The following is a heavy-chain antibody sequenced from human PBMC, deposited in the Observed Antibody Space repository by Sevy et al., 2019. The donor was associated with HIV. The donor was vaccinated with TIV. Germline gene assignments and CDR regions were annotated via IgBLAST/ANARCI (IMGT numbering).Heavy chain of an antibody. V-gene: IGHV3-15*01. D-gene: IGHD3-22*01. CDR2: IKSKTDGGTT. CDR1: GFTFSNAW. J-gene: IGHJ4*02. Sequence: GGSLRLSCAASGFTFSNAWMSWVRQAPGKGLEWVGRIKSKTDGGTTDYAAPVKGRFTISRDDSKNTLYLQMNSLKTEETAVYYCTVVVVIPYYFDYWGQGTLVTVSS. CDR3: TVVVVIPYYFDY.